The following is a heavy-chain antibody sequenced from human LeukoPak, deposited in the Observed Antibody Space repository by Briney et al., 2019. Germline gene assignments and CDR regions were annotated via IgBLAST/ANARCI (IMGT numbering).Heavy chain of an antibody. J-gene: IGHJ4*02. CDR1: GFTFSSYA. D-gene: IGHD6-19*01. CDR3: ARDLGWAFDY. CDR2: ISYDGSNK. Sequence: SGGSLRLSCAASGFTFSSYAMHWVRQAPGKGLEWVAVISYDGSNKYYADSVKGRFTISRDNSKNTLYLQMNSLRTEDTAVYYCARDLGWAFDYWGQGTLVTVSS. V-gene: IGHV3-30-3*01.